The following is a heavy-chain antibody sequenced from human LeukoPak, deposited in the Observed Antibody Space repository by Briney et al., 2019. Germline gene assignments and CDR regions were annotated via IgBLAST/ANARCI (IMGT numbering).Heavy chain of an antibody. CDR3: ARGYDSSGYYYAVAFDI. Sequence: PGVSLRLSCAASGFTFSRYWMHWVRQGPGKGLVWVSRINSDVSSTTYADSVKGRFTISRDNAKNTLYLQMNSLRAEDTAVYYCARGYDSSGYYYAVAFDIWGQGTTVTV. D-gene: IGHD3-22*01. V-gene: IGHV3-74*01. CDR2: INSDVSST. CDR1: GFTFSRYW. J-gene: IGHJ3*02.